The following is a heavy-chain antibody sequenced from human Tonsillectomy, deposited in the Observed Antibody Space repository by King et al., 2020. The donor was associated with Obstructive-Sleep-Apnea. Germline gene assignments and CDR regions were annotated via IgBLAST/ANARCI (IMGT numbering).Heavy chain of an antibody. D-gene: IGHD3-10*01. CDR3: AKDRVLWFGELFPNWFDP. J-gene: IGHJ5*02. CDR1: GVTFSSNA. CDR2: FSCSVGST. Sequence: VQLVESGGGLVQPGGSLRLSCAASGVTFSSNAMSWFRPAPGKGLEWGSAFSCSVGSTYGAESLKGRFTISRDKYKNTLYLQMNSLRAEDTAVYYCAKDRVLWFGELFPNWFDPWGQGTLVTVSS. V-gene: IGHV3-23*04.